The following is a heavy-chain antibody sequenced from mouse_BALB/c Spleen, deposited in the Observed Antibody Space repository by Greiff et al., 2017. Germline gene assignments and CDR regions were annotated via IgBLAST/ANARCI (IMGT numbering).Heavy chain of an antibody. J-gene: IGHJ4*01. CDR2: ISYSSST. CDR1: GFSFTSDYV. Sequence: EVHLVESGRGLVKPSQSLSLTCTATGFSFTSDYVWYLLRPLPGNKLELMGYISYSSSTSYNPSVKSRISITRNTSKNKFFLQLKYVTTEDTATYDWELAYCRYDYAMDYWGQGTSVTVSS. CDR3: ELAYCRYDYAMDY. V-gene: IGHV3-2*02. D-gene: IGHD2-14*01.